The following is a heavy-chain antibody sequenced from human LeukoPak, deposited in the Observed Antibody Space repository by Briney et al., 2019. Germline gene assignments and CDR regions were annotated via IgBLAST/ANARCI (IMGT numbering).Heavy chain of an antibody. CDR3: ARLPLTGYSRGYYYGMDV. J-gene: IGHJ6*02. D-gene: IGHD3-9*01. CDR1: GGTFSRYA. Sequence: GASVKVSCKASGGTFSRYAISWVRQAPGQGLEWMGGIIPIFGTANHAQKFQDRVTITADESTSTAYMELSSLRSEDTAVYYCARLPLTGYSRGYYYGMDVWGQGTTVTVSS. V-gene: IGHV1-69*13. CDR2: IIPIFGTA.